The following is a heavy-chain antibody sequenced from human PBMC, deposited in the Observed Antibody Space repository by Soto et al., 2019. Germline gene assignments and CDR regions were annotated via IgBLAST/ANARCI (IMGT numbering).Heavy chain of an antibody. Sequence: QVQLVESGGGVVQPGRSLRLSCAASGFTFSTYAMHWVRQAPGKGLELVAVISYDGSNKYYADSVKGRFTISRDNSTNTLYLQINSLRPEDTAAHYCPSGGDILPGYESWYFYLWGRGTLVAL. J-gene: IGHJ2*01. CDR3: PSGGDILPGYESWYFYL. CDR2: ISYDGSNK. V-gene: IGHV3-30*03. CDR1: GFTFSTYA. D-gene: IGHD3-9*01.